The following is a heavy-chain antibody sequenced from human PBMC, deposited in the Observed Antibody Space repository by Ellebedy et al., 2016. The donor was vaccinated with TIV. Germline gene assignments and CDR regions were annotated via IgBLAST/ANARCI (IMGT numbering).Heavy chain of an antibody. CDR2: IKQDGCEK. D-gene: IGHD4-17*01. J-gene: IGHJ4*02. Sequence: GESLKISCAASGFTFSRFWMAWVRQAPGKGLEWVATIKQDGCEKNYVDSVKGRFTISRDNAKNSLYLQMNSLRVEDTAVYYCARDGVTTRFSVFDYWGQGTLVTVSS. CDR1: GFTFSRFW. V-gene: IGHV3-7*01. CDR3: ARDGVTTRFSVFDY.